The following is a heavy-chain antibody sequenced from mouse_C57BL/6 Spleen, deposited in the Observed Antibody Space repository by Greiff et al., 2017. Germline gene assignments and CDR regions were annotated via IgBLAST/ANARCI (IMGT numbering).Heavy chain of an antibody. J-gene: IGHJ4*01. CDR3: AREGSSHYAMDY. D-gene: IGHD1-1*01. Sequence: QVQLQQSGAELVRPGASVTLSCKASGYTFTSYGISWVKQRTGQGLEWIGEIYPRSGNTYYNEKFKGKATLTADKSSSTAYMELRSLTSEDSAVYFCAREGSSHYAMDYWGQGTSVTVSS. CDR2: IYPRSGNT. CDR1: GYTFTSYG. V-gene: IGHV1-81*01.